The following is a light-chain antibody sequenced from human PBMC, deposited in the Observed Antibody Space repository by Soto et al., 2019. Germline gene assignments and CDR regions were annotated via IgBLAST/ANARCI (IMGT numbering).Light chain of an antibody. CDR3: CSYAGSGTFYV. J-gene: IGLJ1*01. V-gene: IGLV2-23*02. Sequence: QSALTQPASVSGSPGQSIAISCTGTSSDVGRNNHVSWYQQHPGKAPKLMIYEVTQRPSGVSDRFSGSKSGNTASLTISGLQAEDEDDYYCCSYAGSGTFYVFGTGTKVTVL. CDR1: SSDVGRNNH. CDR2: EVT.